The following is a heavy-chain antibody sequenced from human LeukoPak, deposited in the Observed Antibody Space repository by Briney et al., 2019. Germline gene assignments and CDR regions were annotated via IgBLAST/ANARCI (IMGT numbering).Heavy chain of an antibody. CDR3: AKDVYGDYGGLDY. D-gene: IGHD4-17*01. Sequence: GGSLRLSCAASGFPFSTYAMSWVRQAPGKGLEWVSSIRGSDGSTYYADSVKGRFAISRDNSKNTLYLQMNSLGAEDTAVYYCAKDVYGDYGGLDYWGQGTLVTVSS. CDR1: GFPFSTYA. J-gene: IGHJ4*02. CDR2: IRGSDGST. V-gene: IGHV3-23*01.